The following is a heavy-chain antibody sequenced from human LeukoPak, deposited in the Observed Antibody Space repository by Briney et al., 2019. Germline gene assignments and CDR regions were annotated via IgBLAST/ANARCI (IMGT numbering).Heavy chain of an antibody. D-gene: IGHD2/OR15-2a*01. CDR3: ARDFYDGFALDY. CDR1: GFTFSRYV. CDR2: ISSSSSTI. V-gene: IGHV3-48*01. J-gene: IGHJ4*02. Sequence: GGSLRLSCVGSGFTFSRYVMNWVRQAPGKGLEWVSYISSSSSTIYYADSVKGRFTISRDNAKNSLYLQMDNLRAEDTGVYYCARDFYDGFALDYWGQGTLVTVSS.